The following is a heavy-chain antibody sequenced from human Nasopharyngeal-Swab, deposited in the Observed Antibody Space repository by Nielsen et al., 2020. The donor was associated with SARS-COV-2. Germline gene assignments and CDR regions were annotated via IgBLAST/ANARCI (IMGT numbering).Heavy chain of an antibody. V-gene: IGHV3-30-3*01. Sequence: LSLTCAAFGFTFSNDAMHWVRQAPGKGLEWVGIVSEDGSSTSYADSVKGRFTISRDNSKNTLFLQMSSVRVEDTAVYYCARAGTPIVGYYYYMDVWGIGATVIVSS. CDR2: VSEDGSST. J-gene: IGHJ6*03. CDR3: ARAGTPIVGYYYYMDV. CDR1: GFTFSNDA. D-gene: IGHD2-21*01.